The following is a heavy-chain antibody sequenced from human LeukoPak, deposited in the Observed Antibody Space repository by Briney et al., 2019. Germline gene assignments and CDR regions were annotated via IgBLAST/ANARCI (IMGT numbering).Heavy chain of an antibody. CDR1: GGSIRSSNYY. D-gene: IGHD3-10*01. Sequence: SETLSLTCTVSGGSIRSSNYYWGWIRQPPGKGLEWIGSLYYSGSTYYNPSLKSRVTISVDTSKNEFSLKVYSMTAADTAVYYCARRFSEYGSGSFLAADYWGQGTLVTVSS. J-gene: IGHJ4*02. CDR3: ARRFSEYGSGSFLAADY. V-gene: IGHV4-39*01. CDR2: LYYSGST.